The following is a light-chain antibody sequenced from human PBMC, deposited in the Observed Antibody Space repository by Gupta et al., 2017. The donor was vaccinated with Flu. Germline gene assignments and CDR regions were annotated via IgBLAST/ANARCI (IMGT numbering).Light chain of an antibody. V-gene: IGKV1-39*01. CDR3: QLSDCTPRDT. CDR2: SAS. J-gene: IGKJ1*01. CDR1: QSISSY. Sequence: DIQMTQSPSSLSASVGDRVTITCRASQSISSYLNWYQQKPGKAPKLLIYSASSLQSGVPSRFSGSGYGTDFSLTISTRQPEDFATYYCQLSDCTPRDTFGQGTKVEIK.